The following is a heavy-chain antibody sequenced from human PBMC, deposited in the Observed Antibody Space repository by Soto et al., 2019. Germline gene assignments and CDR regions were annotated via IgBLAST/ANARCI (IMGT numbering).Heavy chain of an antibody. CDR2: ISSSSSYI. Sequence: EVQLVESGGGLVKPGGSLRLSCAASGFTFSSYSMNWVRQAPGKGLEWVSSISSSSSYIYYEASVKGRFTISRDNAKNSLYLQMNSLRAEDTAVYYCARPPYYYDTSGLAYWGQGTLVTVSS. V-gene: IGHV3-21*01. CDR3: ARPPYYYDTSGLAY. D-gene: IGHD3-22*01. CDR1: GFTFSSYS. J-gene: IGHJ4*02.